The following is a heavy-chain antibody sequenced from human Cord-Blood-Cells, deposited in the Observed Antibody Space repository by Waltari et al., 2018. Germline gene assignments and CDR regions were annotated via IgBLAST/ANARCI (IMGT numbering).Heavy chain of an antibody. J-gene: IGHJ3*02. V-gene: IGHV1-8*03. Sequence: QVQLVQSGAEVKKPGASVKGSCTASGYSFTSYDINWGRQATGQGLEWMGWMNPNSGNTGYAQKFQGRVTITRNTSISTAYMELSSLRSEDTAVYYCARAPAGNAFDIWGQGTMVTVSS. CDR2: MNPNSGNT. CDR3: ARAPAGNAFDI. D-gene: IGHD1-26*01. CDR1: GYSFTSYD.